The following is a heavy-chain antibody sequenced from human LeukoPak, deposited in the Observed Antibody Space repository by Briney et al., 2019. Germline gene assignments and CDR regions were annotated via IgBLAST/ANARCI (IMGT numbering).Heavy chain of an antibody. V-gene: IGHV4-4*07. D-gene: IGHD2-21*01. J-gene: IGHJ6*03. CDR3: ARAYCGGDCVPDYYYYMDV. Sequence: SETLSLTCTVSGGSISSYYWSWIRQPAGKGLEWIGRIYTSGSTSYNPSLKSRVTMSVDTSKNQFSLKLSSVTAADTAVYYCARAYCGGDCVPDYYYYMDVWGKGTTVTVSS. CDR1: GGSISSYY. CDR2: IYTSGST.